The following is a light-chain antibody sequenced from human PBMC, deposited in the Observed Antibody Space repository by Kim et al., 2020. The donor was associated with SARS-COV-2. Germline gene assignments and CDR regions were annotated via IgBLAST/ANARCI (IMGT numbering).Light chain of an antibody. J-gene: IGLJ3*02. V-gene: IGLV4-69*01. Sequence: QLVLTQSPSASASLGASVKLTCTLSSGHSSYAIAWHQQQPEKGTRYLMKLNSDGSHSKGDGIPDRFLGSSSGAGRYLTISSLQSEDEADYYCQTWGTGIRVFGGGTKLTVL. CDR2: LNSDGSH. CDR1: SGHSSYA. CDR3: QTWGTGIRV.